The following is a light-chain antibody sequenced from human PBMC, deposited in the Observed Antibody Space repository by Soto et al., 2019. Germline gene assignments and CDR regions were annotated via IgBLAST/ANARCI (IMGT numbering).Light chain of an antibody. CDR3: QQRSNWLLT. V-gene: IGKV3-11*01. J-gene: IGKJ5*01. CDR2: GAS. Sequence: EIVLTQSPGTLSLSPGERATLSCRASQSVSNNYLAWYQQKPGQAPRLLIYGASKRATGIPARFSGSGSGTDFTLTISSLEPEDFAVYYCQQRSNWLLTFGQGTRLEIK. CDR1: QSVSNNY.